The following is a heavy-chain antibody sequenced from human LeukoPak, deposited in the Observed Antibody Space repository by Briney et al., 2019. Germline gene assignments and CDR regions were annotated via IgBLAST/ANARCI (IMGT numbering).Heavy chain of an antibody. Sequence: YYXXWIRQPPXKGLEGIAYISNIGSITYNPPLKSRVTISLDTSKNQFSLKLSSVTAADTAVYYCAGHHPRNTVDFWGQGTLVTVSS. V-gene: IGHV4-59*08. CDR1: YY. CDR3: AGHHPRNTVDF. D-gene: IGHD2/OR15-2a*01. CDR2: ISNIGSI. J-gene: IGHJ4*02.